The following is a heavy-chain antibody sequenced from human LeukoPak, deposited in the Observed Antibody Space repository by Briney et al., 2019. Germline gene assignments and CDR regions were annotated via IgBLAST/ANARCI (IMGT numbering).Heavy chain of an antibody. CDR3: TTAFPRGGYFDWLLSIDY. CDR2: IKSKTDGGTT. V-gene: IGHV3-15*01. CDR1: GFTFSNAW. Sequence: GGSLRLSCAASGFTFSNAWMSWVRQAPGKGLEWVGRIKSKTDGGTTDYAAPVKGRFTISRDDSKNTLYLQMNSLKTEDTAVYYCTTAFPRGGYFDWLLSIDYWGQGTLVTVSS. D-gene: IGHD3-9*01. J-gene: IGHJ4*02.